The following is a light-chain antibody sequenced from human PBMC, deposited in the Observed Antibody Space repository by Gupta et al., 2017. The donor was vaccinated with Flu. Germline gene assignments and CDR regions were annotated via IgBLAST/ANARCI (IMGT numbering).Light chain of an antibody. J-gene: IGKJ4*01. V-gene: IGKV3-20*01. CDR3: QQDGSSPIT. Sequence: EIVLTQSPGTLSLSPRERATLSCRASQSVSSSYLAWYQQKPGQAPRLLIYGASSRASGVPDRFSGSGCGTEFTLTISRLEPEDFAVYYCQQDGSSPITFGGGTKVEIK. CDR2: GAS. CDR1: QSVSSSY.